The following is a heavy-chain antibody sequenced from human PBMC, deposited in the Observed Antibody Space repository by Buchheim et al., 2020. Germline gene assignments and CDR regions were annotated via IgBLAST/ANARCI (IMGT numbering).Heavy chain of an antibody. V-gene: IGHV4-30-2*01. CDR1: GGSVSNDGYS. J-gene: IGHJ6*02. CDR2: IHHSGGT. CDR3: ARGGTVPYYYYGMDV. Sequence: QLQLRESGPGLMKPSQTLSLTCTVSGGSVSNDGYSWSWIRQPPGKGLEWIGYIHHSGGTDYNPSLKSRVTISVDRSKNQFSLKLTSVTAADTAVYYCARGGTVPYYYYGMDVWGQGTT. D-gene: IGHD4-17*01.